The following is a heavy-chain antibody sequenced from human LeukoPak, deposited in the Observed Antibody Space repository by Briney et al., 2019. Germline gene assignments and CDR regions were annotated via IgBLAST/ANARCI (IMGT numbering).Heavy chain of an antibody. J-gene: IGHJ4*02. CDR2: IYYSGDT. CDR3: AQAARYSDAWSYYFDY. CDR1: GGSISSSSHY. Sequence: SETLSLTCTVSGGSISSSSHYWGWIRQPPGKGLEWIGSIYYSGDTYCSPSLKSRVTISEDTSENQLSLKLSSVTAADTAVYYCAQAARYSDAWSYYFDYWGQGTLVTVSA. D-gene: IGHD6-19*01. V-gene: IGHV4-39*01.